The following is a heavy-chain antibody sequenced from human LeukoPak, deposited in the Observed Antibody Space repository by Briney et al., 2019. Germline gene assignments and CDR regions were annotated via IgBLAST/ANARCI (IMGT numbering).Heavy chain of an antibody. V-gene: IGHV1-2*02. Sequence: SXXVSXKASGYTFTGYYMXWVRQAPGQGXXWMGWINPNSGGTNYAQKFQGRVTMTADTSTNTAYMALRSLRSDDTAVYYCALIAAANIYSAFDYWGQGTLVTVSS. CDR1: GYTFTGYY. CDR3: ALIAAANIYSAFDY. D-gene: IGHD6-25*01. J-gene: IGHJ4*02. CDR2: INPNSGGT.